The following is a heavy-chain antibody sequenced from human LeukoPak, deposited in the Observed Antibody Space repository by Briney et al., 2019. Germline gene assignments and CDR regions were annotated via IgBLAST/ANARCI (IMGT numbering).Heavy chain of an antibody. J-gene: IGHJ5*02. CDR3: SRALVGGTNYFDP. D-gene: IGHD1-26*01. V-gene: IGHV3-7*02. CDR1: GXTFSSYW. CDR2: INRDGSEK. Sequence: PGRSLRLSCAASGXTFSSYWMNWVRQAPGKGLEWVANINRDGSEKYYVDSVRGRFTISRDNAKNSLFLQMNSLRADDTAVYYCSRALVGGTNYFDPWGQGTLVTVSS.